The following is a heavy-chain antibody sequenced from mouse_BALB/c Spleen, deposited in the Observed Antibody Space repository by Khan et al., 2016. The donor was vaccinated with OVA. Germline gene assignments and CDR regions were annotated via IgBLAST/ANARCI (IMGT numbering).Heavy chain of an antibody. Sequence: EVQLQESGPSLVKPSQTLSLTCSVTGDSITSGYWSWIRKFPGNKLEYMGYMIYTGYTDYNPSLKSRLAITPHTSKNQYYLQLNSVTTEDTATYCCARATYRYAFAYWGQGTLVTVSA. CDR1: GDSITSGY. D-gene: IGHD2-14*01. CDR3: ARATYRYAFAY. CDR2: MIYTGYT. V-gene: IGHV3-8*02. J-gene: IGHJ3*01.